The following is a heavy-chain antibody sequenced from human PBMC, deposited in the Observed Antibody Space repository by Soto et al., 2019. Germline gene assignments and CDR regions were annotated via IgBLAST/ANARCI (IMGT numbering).Heavy chain of an antibody. D-gene: IGHD3-3*01. V-gene: IGHV3-74*01. CDR1: GFTFSSYW. Sequence: GFLRLSCAASGFTFSSYWMHWVRQAPGKGLVWVSRINSDGSSTSYADSVKGRFTISRDNAKNTLYLQMNSLRAEDTAVYYCAREGYYDFWSGYWRSHYYGMDVWGQGTTVTVSS. CDR3: AREGYYDFWSGYWRSHYYGMDV. J-gene: IGHJ6*02. CDR2: INSDGSST.